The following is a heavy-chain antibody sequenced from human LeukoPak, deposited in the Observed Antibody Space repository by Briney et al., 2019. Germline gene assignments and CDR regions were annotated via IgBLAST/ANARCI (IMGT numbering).Heavy chain of an antibody. CDR3: ARGDSGYDSWNPWKYYYHMDV. Sequence: ASVKVSCKASGYTFTSYGISWVRQAPGQGLEWMGWISAYNGNTNYAQKLQGRVTMTTDTSTSTAYMELRSLRSDDTAVYYCARGDSGYDSWNPWKYYYHMDVWGQGTTVTISS. CDR2: ISAYNGNT. V-gene: IGHV1-18*01. J-gene: IGHJ6*03. CDR1: GYTFTSYG. D-gene: IGHD5-12*01.